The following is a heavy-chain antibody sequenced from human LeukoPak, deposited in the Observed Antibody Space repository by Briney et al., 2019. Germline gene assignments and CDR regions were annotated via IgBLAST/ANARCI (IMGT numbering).Heavy chain of an antibody. J-gene: IGHJ5*02. D-gene: IGHD1-14*01. Sequence: GGSLRLSCAASGFTFTRHAMSWVRQAPGKRLEWVSGIGARGRNTYYADSVQGRFTISRDNSQDNLFLQMNSLRDDDTAIYYCTKEPELLPSGDWFDPWGQGTLVTVSS. V-gene: IGHV3-23*01. CDR2: IGARGRNT. CDR1: GFTFTRHA. CDR3: TKEPELLPSGDWFDP.